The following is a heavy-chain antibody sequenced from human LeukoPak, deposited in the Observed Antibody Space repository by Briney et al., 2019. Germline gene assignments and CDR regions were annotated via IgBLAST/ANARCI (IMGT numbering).Heavy chain of an antibody. D-gene: IGHD6-13*01. Sequence: GGSLRLSCAASGFTFSSYEMNWVRQAPGKGQEWVANIKQDGSEKYYVDSVKGRFTISRDNAKNSLYLQMNSLRAEDTAVYYCARVGSSWLFYFDYWGQGTLVTVSS. CDR1: GFTFSSYE. CDR2: IKQDGSEK. CDR3: ARVGSSWLFYFDY. J-gene: IGHJ4*02. V-gene: IGHV3-7*01.